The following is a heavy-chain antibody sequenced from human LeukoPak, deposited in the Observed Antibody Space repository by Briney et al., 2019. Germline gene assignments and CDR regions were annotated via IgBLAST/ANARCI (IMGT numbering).Heavy chain of an antibody. CDR1: GVSMSSSSYY. CDR3: AREASTSFDY. Sequence: PSETLSLTCTVPGVSMSSSSYYWGWIRQPPGQGLEWIGSIYYGGNTYYNPSLKSRVTISVDTSKNQFSLRLSSVTAADTAVYYCAREASTSFDYWGQGTLVTVPS. D-gene: IGHD2-2*01. V-gene: IGHV4-39*02. J-gene: IGHJ4*02. CDR2: IYYGGNT.